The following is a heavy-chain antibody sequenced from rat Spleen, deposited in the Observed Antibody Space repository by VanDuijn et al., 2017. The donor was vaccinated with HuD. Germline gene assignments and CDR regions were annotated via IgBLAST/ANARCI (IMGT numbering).Heavy chain of an antibody. J-gene: IGHJ2*01. Sequence: EVQLVESGGGLVQPGRSLKLSCVASGFTFNNYWMTWIRQAPGKGLEWIASITHTGGSTYYPDSVKGRFTISRDNAKNTLYLQINSLRSEDTATYYGTRGRNWAFDHWGQGFMVTVSS. D-gene: IGHD5-1*01. V-gene: IGHV5-31*01. CDR2: ITHTGGST. CDR3: TRGRNWAFDH. CDR1: GFTFNNYW.